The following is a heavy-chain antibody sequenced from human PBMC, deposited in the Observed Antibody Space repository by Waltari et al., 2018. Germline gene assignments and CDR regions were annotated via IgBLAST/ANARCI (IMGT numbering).Heavy chain of an antibody. J-gene: IGHJ3*01. CDR1: DVSISSNSHY. CDR2: LSYSGAT. D-gene: IGHD5-12*01. CDR3: ATYIGASIGTAAFDV. Sequence: HLQLQESGPGLLKPSETLSLTCSVSDVSISSNSHYWVWIRQPPGQGLEWIVTLSYSGATYSSPSLKSRVTISGDTSRNQLSLILGSVTAADTAVYYCATYIGASIGTAAFDVWGQGTMVTVSA. V-gene: IGHV4-39*01.